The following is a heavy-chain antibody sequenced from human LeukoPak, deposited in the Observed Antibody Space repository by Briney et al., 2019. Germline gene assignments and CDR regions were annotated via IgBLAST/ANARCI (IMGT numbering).Heavy chain of an antibody. V-gene: IGHV1-2*02. D-gene: IGHD3-10*01. CDR2: INLNSGGT. CDR3: ARDGSGSPHFDY. J-gene: IGHJ4*02. Sequence: ASVKVSCKASGYTFTGYYMHWVRQAPGQGLEWMGWINLNSGGTNYAQKFQGRVTMTRDTSISTAYMELSRLRSDDTAVYYCARDGSGSPHFDYWGQGTLVTVSS. CDR1: GYTFTGYY.